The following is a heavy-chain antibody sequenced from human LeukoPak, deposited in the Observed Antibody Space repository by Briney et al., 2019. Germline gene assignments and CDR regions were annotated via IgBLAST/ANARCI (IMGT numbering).Heavy chain of an antibody. D-gene: IGHD3-10*01. Sequence: PGGSLRLSCAASGFTFSSYSMNWVRQAPGKGLEWVSSISSSSSYIYYADSVKGRFTISRDNAKNSLYLQMNSLRAEDTAVYYCARYGSGSFSFDYWGQGTLVTVPS. CDR1: GFTFSSYS. V-gene: IGHV3-21*01. CDR2: ISSSSSYI. J-gene: IGHJ4*02. CDR3: ARYGSGSFSFDY.